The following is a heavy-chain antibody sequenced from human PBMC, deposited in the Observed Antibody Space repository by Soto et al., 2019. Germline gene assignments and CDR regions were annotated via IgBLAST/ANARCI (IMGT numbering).Heavy chain of an antibody. CDR1: GFTFSSYA. Sequence: GGSLRLSCAASGFTFSSYAMHWVRQAPGKGLEWVAVISYDGSNKYYADSVKGRFTISRDNSKNTLYLQMNSLRAEDTAVYYCARPLGDYPEIVATTHFDYWGQGTLVTVSS. J-gene: IGHJ4*02. D-gene: IGHD5-12*01. CDR2: ISYDGSNK. CDR3: ARPLGDYPEIVATTHFDY. V-gene: IGHV3-30-3*01.